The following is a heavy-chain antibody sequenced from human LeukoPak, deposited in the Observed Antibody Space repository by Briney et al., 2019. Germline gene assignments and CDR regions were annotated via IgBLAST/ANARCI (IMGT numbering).Heavy chain of an antibody. V-gene: IGHV4-61*02. CDR3: ARYYYDSSGYYNDY. CDR2: IYTSGST. J-gene: IGHJ4*02. D-gene: IGHD3-22*01. CDR1: GGSISSGPYY. Sequence: SETLSLTCTVSGGSISSGPYYWSWIRQPAGKGLEWIGRIYTSGSTNYNPSLKSRVTISLDTSKNQFSLKLSSVTAADTAVYYCARYYYDSSGYYNDYWGQGTLVTVSS.